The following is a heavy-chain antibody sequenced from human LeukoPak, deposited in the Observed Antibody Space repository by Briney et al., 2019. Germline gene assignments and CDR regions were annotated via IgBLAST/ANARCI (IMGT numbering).Heavy chain of an antibody. CDR2: INPNSGGT. Sequence: ASVKVSCKATSRISSVRQAPGQGLAWMGWINPNSGGTNYAQKFQGRVTMTRDTSISTAYMELSRLRSDDTAVYYWAREAPFPYSRSWYGRGTQFDYWGQGTLVTVSS. CDR3: AREAPFPYSRSWYGRGTQFDY. J-gene: IGHJ4*02. CDR1: TSR. D-gene: IGHD6-13*01. V-gene: IGHV1-2*02.